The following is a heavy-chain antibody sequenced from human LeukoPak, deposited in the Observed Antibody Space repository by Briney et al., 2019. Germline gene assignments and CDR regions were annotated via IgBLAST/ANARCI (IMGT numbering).Heavy chain of an antibody. J-gene: IGHJ4*02. CDR2: IIPIFGTA. CDR3: ARVTPSSSWWEVDY. Sequence: ASVKVSCKASGGTFSSYAISWVRQAPGQGLEWMGGIIPIFGTANYAQKFQGRVTITADESTSTAYMELSSLRSEDTAVNYCARVTPSSSWWEVDYWGQGTLVTVSS. CDR1: GGTFSSYA. V-gene: IGHV1-69*13. D-gene: IGHD6-6*01.